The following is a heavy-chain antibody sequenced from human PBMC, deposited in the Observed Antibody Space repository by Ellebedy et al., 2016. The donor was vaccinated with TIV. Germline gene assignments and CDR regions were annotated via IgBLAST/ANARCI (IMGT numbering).Heavy chain of an antibody. V-gene: IGHV4-34*01. CDR3: ARGQSRIAVAWYFDL. CDR1: GGSFSGYY. D-gene: IGHD6-19*01. Sequence: MPSETLSLTCAVYGGSFSGYYWSWIRQPPGKGLEWIGEINHSGSTNYNPSLKSRVTISVDTSKNQFSLKLSSVTAADTAVYYCARGQSRIAVAWYFDLWGRGTLVTVSS. J-gene: IGHJ2*01. CDR2: INHSGST.